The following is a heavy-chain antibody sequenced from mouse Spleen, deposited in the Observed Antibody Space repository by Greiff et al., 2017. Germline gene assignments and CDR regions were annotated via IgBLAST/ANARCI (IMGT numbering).Heavy chain of an antibody. V-gene: IGHV5-9-1*01. Sequence: EVKVVESGGGLVKPGGSLKLSCAASGFTFSSYAMSWVRQTPEKRLEWVATISSGGSYTYYPDSVKGRFTISRDNAKNTLYLQMSSLRSEDTAMYYCASQRTGTQGYWYFDVWGAGTTVTVSS. D-gene: IGHD4-1*01. CDR1: GFTFSSYA. CDR2: ISSGGSYT. CDR3: ASQRTGTQGYWYFDV. J-gene: IGHJ1*01.